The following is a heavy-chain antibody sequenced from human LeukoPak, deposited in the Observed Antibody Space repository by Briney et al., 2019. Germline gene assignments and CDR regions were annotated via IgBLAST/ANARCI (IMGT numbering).Heavy chain of an antibody. V-gene: IGHV4-30-4*01. CDR1: GGSISGGDYY. CDR2: IYYSGNT. CDR3: ARVRLLWFGELLPNWFDP. J-gene: IGHJ5*02. D-gene: IGHD3-10*01. Sequence: SETLSLTCTVSGGSISGGDYYWSWIRQPPGKGLEWIGYIYYSGNTYYNPSLKSRVTISVDTSKNQFSLKLSSVTAADTGVYYCARVRLLWFGELLPNWFDPWGQGTLVTVSS.